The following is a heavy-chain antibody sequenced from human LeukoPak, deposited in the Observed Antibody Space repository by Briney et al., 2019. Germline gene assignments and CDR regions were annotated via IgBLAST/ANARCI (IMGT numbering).Heavy chain of an antibody. J-gene: IGHJ4*02. V-gene: IGHV3-21*01. D-gene: IGHD5-18*01. CDR3: AGSEYSYGYVYAY. CDR1: GFTFSSYS. Sequence: GGSLRLSCAASGFTFSSYSMNWVRQAPGKGLEWVSSISSSSSYIYYADSVKGRFTISRDNAQNSLYLQMNSLRAEDTAVYYCAGSEYSYGYVYAYWGQGTLVTVSS. CDR2: ISSSSSYI.